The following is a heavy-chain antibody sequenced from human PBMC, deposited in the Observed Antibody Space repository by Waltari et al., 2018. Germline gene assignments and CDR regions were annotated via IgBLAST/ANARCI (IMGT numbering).Heavy chain of an antibody. CDR2: IIPIFGTA. D-gene: IGHD1-26*01. CDR3: TRDKTLTVVPEWELHELGY. CDR1: GGTFSSYA. V-gene: IGHV1-69*08. J-gene: IGHJ4*02. Sequence: QVQLVQSGAEVKKPGSSVKVSCKASGGTFSSYAISWVRQAPGQGLEWMGRIIPIFGTANYAQKFQGRVTITADKSTSTAYMELSSLRSEDTAVYYCTRDKTLTVVPEWELHELGYWGQGTLVTVSS.